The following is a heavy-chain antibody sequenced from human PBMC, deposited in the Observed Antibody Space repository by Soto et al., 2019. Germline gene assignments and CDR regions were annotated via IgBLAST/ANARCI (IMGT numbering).Heavy chain of an antibody. CDR2: IIPIFGTA. Sequence: QVQLVQSGAEVKKPGSSVKVSCKASGGTFSSYAISWVRQAPGQGLEWMGGIIPIFGTANYAQKFQGRVTITADESTSTAYMELSSLRSEDTAVYYCASSVGWVLLRFRVGYFDYWGQGTLVTVSS. D-gene: IGHD1-26*01. CDR3: ASSVGWVLLRFRVGYFDY. CDR1: GGTFSSYA. V-gene: IGHV1-69*01. J-gene: IGHJ4*02.